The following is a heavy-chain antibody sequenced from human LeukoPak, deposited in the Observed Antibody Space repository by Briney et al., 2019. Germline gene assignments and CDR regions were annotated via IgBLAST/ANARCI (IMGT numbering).Heavy chain of an antibody. Sequence: SETLSLTCAVYGGSFSGYYWSWIRQPPGKVLEWIGEINHSGSTNYNPSLKSRVTISVDTSKNQFSLKLSSVTAADTAVYYCARGGGNIVVVIAPYFRPAFDIWGQGTMVTVSS. D-gene: IGHD2-21*01. V-gene: IGHV4-34*01. CDR1: GGSFSGYY. CDR3: ARGGGNIVVVIAPYFRPAFDI. J-gene: IGHJ3*02. CDR2: INHSGST.